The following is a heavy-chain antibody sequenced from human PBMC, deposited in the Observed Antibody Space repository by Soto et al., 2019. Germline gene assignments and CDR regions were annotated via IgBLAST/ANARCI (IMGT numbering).Heavy chain of an antibody. CDR3: ARMYYYDSSSLVFQH. Sequence: QVQLQESGPGLVKPSQTLSLTCTVSGGSISSGGYYWSWIRQHPGKGLEWIGYIYYSGSTYYNPSLKSRFTRSVDTSKNQFSLKLSSVTAADTAVYYCARMYYYDSSSLVFQHWGQGTLVTVSS. CDR2: IYYSGST. CDR1: GGSISSGGYY. V-gene: IGHV4-31*03. J-gene: IGHJ1*01. D-gene: IGHD3-22*01.